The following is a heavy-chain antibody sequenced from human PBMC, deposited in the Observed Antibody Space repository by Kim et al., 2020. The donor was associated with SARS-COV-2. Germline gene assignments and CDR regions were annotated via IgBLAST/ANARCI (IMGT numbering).Heavy chain of an antibody. J-gene: IGHJ4*02. CDR2: MNPNSGNT. V-gene: IGHV1-8*01. D-gene: IGHD3-22*01. CDR1: GYTFTSYD. CDR3: ARGSTSYDSSGYYQNPYY. Sequence: ASVKVSCKASGYTFTSYDINWVRQATGQGLEWMGWMNPNSGNTGYAQKFQGRVTMTRNTSISTAYMELSSLRSEDTAVYYCARGSTSYDSSGYYQNPYYWGQGTLVTVSS.